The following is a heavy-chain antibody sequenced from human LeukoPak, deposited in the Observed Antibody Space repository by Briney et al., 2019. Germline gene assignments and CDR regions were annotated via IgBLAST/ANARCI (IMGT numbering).Heavy chain of an antibody. J-gene: IGHJ3*02. V-gene: IGHV3-30*04. CDR3: ARDRSPRAAAGTSPGSFDI. Sequence: GKSLRLSCAASGFTFSSYAMHWVRQAPGKGLEWVAVISYDGSNKYYADSVKGRFTISRDNSKNTLYLQMNSLRADDTAVYYCARDRSPRAAAGTSPGSFDIWGQGTMVTVSS. CDR2: ISYDGSNK. D-gene: IGHD6-13*01. CDR1: GFTFSSYA.